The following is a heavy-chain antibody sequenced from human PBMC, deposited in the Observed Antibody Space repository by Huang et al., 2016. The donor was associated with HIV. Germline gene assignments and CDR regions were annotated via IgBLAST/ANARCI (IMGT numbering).Heavy chain of an antibody. CDR3: AKDREDSAYQLDY. CDR1: GFTFSNYG. D-gene: IGHD5-12*01. V-gene: IGHV3-30*18. J-gene: IGHJ4*02. Sequence: QVQLVESGGGVVQPGRSLRLSCAASGFTFSNYGVHWVRQAPVRGLEWGAAISDDGSYQYYSDSVKGRFTISRDDSQNTLYLQMSSLRAEDTAVYFCAKDREDSAYQLDYWGQGTRVTVSS. CDR2: ISDDGSYQ.